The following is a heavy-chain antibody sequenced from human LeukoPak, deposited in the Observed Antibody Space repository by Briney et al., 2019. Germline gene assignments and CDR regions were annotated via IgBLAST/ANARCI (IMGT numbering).Heavy chain of an antibody. CDR1: GGSITSYY. Sequence: SETLSLTCTVSGGSITSYYWSWIRQPPGKGLEWIGYIYYSGSSNYNPSLKSRVTISVDMSKNQFSLKLTSVTAADTAVYHCARLMTIAAADFWGQGTLVTVSS. J-gene: IGHJ4*02. CDR3: ARLMTIAAADF. D-gene: IGHD6-13*01. V-gene: IGHV4-59*08. CDR2: IYYSGSS.